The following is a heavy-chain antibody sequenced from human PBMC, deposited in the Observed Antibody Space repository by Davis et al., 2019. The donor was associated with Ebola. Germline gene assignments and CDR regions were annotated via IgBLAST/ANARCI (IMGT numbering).Heavy chain of an antibody. CDR1: GFIFSSYS. J-gene: IGHJ4*02. D-gene: IGHD3-9*01. V-gene: IGHV3-21*01. CDR3: AGGSSLTY. CDR2: IRSSTSYT. Sequence: PGGSLRLSCAASGFIFSSYSMNWVRQAPGKGLEWVSSIRSSTSYTFYADSVKGRFTISRDNAKNSLYLQMNSLRAEDTAVCYCAGGSSLTYWGQGTLVTVSS.